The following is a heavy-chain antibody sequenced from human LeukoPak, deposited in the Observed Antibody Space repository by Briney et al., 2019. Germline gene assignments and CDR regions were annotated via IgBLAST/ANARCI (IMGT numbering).Heavy chain of an antibody. D-gene: IGHD2-15*01. CDR2: IKQDGSEK. CDR1: GLTFSSYW. J-gene: IGHJ4*02. V-gene: IGHV3-7*01. CDR3: ARDLYCSGGSCFRAPHDY. Sequence: GGSLRLSCAASGLTFSSYWMSWVRQAPGKGLEGVANIKQDGSEKYYVDSVKGRFTISRDNAKNSLYLQMNSLRAEDTAVYYCARDLYCSGGSCFRAPHDYWGQGTLVTVSS.